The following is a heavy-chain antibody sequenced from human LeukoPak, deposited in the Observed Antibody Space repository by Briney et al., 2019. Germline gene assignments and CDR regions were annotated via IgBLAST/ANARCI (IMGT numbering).Heavy chain of an antibody. CDR1: GGSFSGYY. CDR2: INHSGST. D-gene: IGHD5-12*01. V-gene: IGHV4-34*01. Sequence: SETLSLTCAVYGGSFSGYYWSWIRQPPGKGLEWIGEINHSGSTNYNPSLKSRVTISVDTSKNQFSLKLSSVTAAGTAVYYCARHRSLGYDYYYYYMDVWGKGTTVTVSS. CDR3: ARHRSLGYDYYYYYMDV. J-gene: IGHJ6*03.